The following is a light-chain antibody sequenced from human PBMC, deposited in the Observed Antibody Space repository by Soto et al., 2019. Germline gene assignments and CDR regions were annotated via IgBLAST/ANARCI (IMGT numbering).Light chain of an antibody. J-gene: IGKJ5*01. CDR2: GAS. Sequence: EIVLTQSPGTLSLSPGERATLSCRASQSVSSRLAWYQQKPGQAPRLLIYGASSRATGIPDRFSGSGSGTDFTLTISRLEPEDFATYYCQHLNSYPITFGQGTRLEIK. V-gene: IGKV3-20*01. CDR3: QHLNSYPIT. CDR1: QSVSSR.